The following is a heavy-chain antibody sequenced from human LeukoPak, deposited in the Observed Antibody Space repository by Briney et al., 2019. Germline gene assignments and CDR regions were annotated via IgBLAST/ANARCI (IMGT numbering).Heavy chain of an antibody. Sequence: SGGSLRLSCAASGFIFSNYYLNWVRQAPGKGLEWVSAISGSGGSTYYADSVKGRFTISRDNSKNTLYLQMNSLRAEDTAVYYCAKGIVVVPAAMEYFQHWGQGTLVTVSS. CDR1: GFIFSNYY. V-gene: IGHV3-23*01. J-gene: IGHJ1*01. D-gene: IGHD2-2*01. CDR2: ISGSGGST. CDR3: AKGIVVVPAAMEYFQH.